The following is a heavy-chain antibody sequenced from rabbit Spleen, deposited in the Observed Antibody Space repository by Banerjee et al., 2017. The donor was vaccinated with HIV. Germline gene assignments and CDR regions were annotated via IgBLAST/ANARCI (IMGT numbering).Heavy chain of an antibody. J-gene: IGHJ4*01. V-gene: IGHV1S40*01. CDR3: ARNFDL. Sequence: QSLEESGGDLVKPGASLTLTCTASGFSFSSSDYMCWVRLAPGKGLEWIACIDVGSSAFTYFATWAQGRFTISKTSSTTVTLQVTRLTAADTATYFCARNFDLWGQGTLVTVS. CDR1: GFSFSSSDY. CDR2: IDVGSSAFT.